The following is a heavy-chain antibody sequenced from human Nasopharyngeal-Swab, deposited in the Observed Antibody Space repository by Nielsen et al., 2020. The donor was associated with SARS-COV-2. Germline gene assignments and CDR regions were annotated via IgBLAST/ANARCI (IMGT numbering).Heavy chain of an antibody. D-gene: IGHD6-13*01. CDR2: IYYSGST. Sequence: SETLSLTCTVSGVSISSSSYYWGWIRQPPGKGLEWIGRIYYSGSTYYNPSLKSRVTISVDTSKNQFSLKLSSVTAADTAVYYCARLSGSSWYVEYFQHWGQGTLVTVSS. CDR3: ARLSGSSWYVEYFQH. CDR1: GVSISSSSYY. J-gene: IGHJ1*01. V-gene: IGHV4-39*01.